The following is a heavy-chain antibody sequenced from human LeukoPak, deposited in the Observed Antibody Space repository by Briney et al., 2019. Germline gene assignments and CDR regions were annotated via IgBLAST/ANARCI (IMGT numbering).Heavy chain of an antibody. V-gene: IGHV4-59*08. J-gene: IGHJ5*02. CDR2: IYYSGST. CDR3: ASSYGSGSYPNWFDP. Sequence: PSETLSLTCTVSGGSISSYYWSWIRQPPGKGLEWIGYIYYSGSTNYNPSLKSRVTISVDTSKNQFSLKLSSVTAADTAVYYCASSYGSGSYPNWFDPWGLGTLVTVSS. D-gene: IGHD3-10*01. CDR1: GGSISSYY.